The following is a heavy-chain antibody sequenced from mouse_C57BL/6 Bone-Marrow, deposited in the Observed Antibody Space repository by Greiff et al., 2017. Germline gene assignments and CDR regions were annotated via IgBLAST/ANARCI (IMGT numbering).Heavy chain of an antibody. Sequence: VQLVESGAELARPGASVKLSCKASGYTFTSYGISWVKQRTGQGLEWIGEIYPRSGNTYYNEKFKGKATLTADKSSSTAYMELRSLTSEDSAVYFCARDYGSSWFAYWGQGTLVTVSA. J-gene: IGHJ3*01. CDR3: ARDYGSSWFAY. CDR2: IYPRSGNT. CDR1: GYTFTSYG. V-gene: IGHV1-81*01. D-gene: IGHD1-1*01.